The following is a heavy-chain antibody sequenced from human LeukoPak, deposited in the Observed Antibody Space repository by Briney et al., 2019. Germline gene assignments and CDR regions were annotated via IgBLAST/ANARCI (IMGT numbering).Heavy chain of an antibody. V-gene: IGHV3-11*06. CDR2: ISSSSSDT. CDR3: ASGGYSAYLWDH. D-gene: IGHD5-12*01. J-gene: IGHJ4*02. CDR1: GFTFSDYD. Sequence: PGGSLRLSCAASGFTFSDYDMSWIRQAPGNGLEWVSYISSSSSDTNYADSVKGRFTISRDNAKKSLYVQMNSLRAEDTAVYYCASGGYSAYLWDHWGQGTLVTVSS.